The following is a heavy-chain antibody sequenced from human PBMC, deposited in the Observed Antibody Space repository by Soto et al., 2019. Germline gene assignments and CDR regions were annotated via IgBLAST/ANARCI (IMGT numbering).Heavy chain of an antibody. J-gene: IGHJ4*02. CDR1: GFSLSTSGVG. CDR2: IYWDDDK. Sequence: QITLKESGPTLVKPTQTLTLTCTFSGFSLSTSGVGVGWIRQPPGKALEWLALIYWDDDKRYSPSLKSRLTITNDTSKNQVVLTRTTMDPVDTATYSCAHCSYYYGSGPYYFDYWGQGTLVTVSS. D-gene: IGHD3-10*01. V-gene: IGHV2-5*02. CDR3: AHCSYYYGSGPYYFDY.